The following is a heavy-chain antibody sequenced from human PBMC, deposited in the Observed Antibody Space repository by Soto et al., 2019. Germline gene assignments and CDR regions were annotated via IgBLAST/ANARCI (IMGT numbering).Heavy chain of an antibody. D-gene: IGHD1-26*01. Sequence: PGESLKISCKGSGYSVTSYWIGWVRQMPGKGLEWMGIIYPGDSDTRYSPSFQGQVTISVDTSKNQFSLKLSSVTAADTAVYYCARAGIVGATVPWFDPWGQGTLVTVSS. J-gene: IGHJ5*02. CDR2: IYPGDSDT. CDR1: GYSVTSYW. V-gene: IGHV5-51*01. CDR3: ARAGIVGATVPWFDP.